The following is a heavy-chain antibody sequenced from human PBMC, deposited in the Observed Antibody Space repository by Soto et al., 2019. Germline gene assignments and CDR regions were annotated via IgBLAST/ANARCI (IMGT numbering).Heavy chain of an antibody. CDR1: GFTFSSYS. D-gene: IGHD2-2*01. CDR3: ARDRIYCSSTSCYYYAFDI. V-gene: IGHV3-48*01. CDR2: ISSSSSTI. J-gene: IGHJ3*02. Sequence: GGSLRLSCAASGFTFSSYSMNWVRQAPGKGLEWVSYISSSSSTIYYADSVKGRFTISRDNAKNSLYLQMNSLRAEDTAVYYCARDRIYCSSTSCYYYAFDIWGQGTMVTVSS.